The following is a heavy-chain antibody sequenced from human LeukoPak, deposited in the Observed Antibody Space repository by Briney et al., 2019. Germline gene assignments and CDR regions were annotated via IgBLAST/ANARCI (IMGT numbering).Heavy chain of an antibody. CDR3: AREEGVILGWLLYTANWFDP. CDR1: GYTFTGYY. Sequence: ASVKVSCKASGYTFTGYYMHWVRQAPGQGLEWMGWINPNSGGTNYAQKFQGRVTMTRDTSISTAYMELSRLRSDDTAVHYCAREEGVILGWLLYTANWFDPWGQGTLVTVSS. J-gene: IGHJ5*02. V-gene: IGHV1-2*02. D-gene: IGHD3-3*01. CDR2: INPNSGGT.